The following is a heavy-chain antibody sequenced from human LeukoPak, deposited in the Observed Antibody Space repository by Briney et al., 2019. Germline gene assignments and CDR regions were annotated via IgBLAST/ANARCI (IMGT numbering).Heavy chain of an antibody. V-gene: IGHV3-23*01. J-gene: IGHJ4*02. CDR1: GFTFSSYA. CDR2: ISGSGGST. CDR3: AKRGYSYGYALDY. Sequence: GGSLRPSCAASGFTFSSYAMSWVRQAPGKGLEWVSAISGSGGSTYYADSVEGRFTISRDNSKNTLYLQMNSLRAEDTAVYYCAKRGYSYGYALDYWGQGTLVTVSS. D-gene: IGHD5-18*01.